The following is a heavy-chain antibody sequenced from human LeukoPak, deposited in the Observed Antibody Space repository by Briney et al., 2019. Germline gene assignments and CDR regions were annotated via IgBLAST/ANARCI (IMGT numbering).Heavy chain of an antibody. CDR2: IGTAGNT. J-gene: IGHJ4*02. CDR1: GFTFRAYD. CDR3: ASGSTMIVVVIGFDY. V-gene: IGHV3-13*01. Sequence: GGSLRLSCAASGFTFRAYDMQWVRQPIGGGLQWVSAIGTAGNTFYADSVKGRFTISRDNSKNTLYLQMNSLRAEDTAVYYCASGSTMIVVVIGFDYWGQGTLVTVSS. D-gene: IGHD3-22*01.